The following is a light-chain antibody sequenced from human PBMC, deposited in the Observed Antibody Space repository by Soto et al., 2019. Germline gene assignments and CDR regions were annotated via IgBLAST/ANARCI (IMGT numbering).Light chain of an antibody. CDR2: GAS. CDR3: QQYNTWPPT. CDR1: QSVRSN. J-gene: IGKJ1*01. Sequence: EIVMTQSPATLSVSPGERVTLSCRASQSVRSNLAWYQQTPGQAPRLLIYGASTRATCIPARFSGSASWTEFTLTINSLQSEDFAVYYCQQYNTWPPTFGQGKKVEIK. V-gene: IGKV3-15*01.